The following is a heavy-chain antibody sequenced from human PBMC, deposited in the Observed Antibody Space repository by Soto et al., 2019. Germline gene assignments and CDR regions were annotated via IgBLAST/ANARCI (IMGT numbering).Heavy chain of an antibody. J-gene: IGHJ6*02. Sequence: HLRKWGPGRVKPSGTLSPTCTSSGASFGTEGYNGGWFRQPPGRGLEWMGYVNHSGITNHDPSLKSRLTTSVDTSKNQVSLRLYSVTAADTGVYYCARLRRLAPVATYYYHSMDVWGQGTTVTVSS. D-gene: IGHD5-12*01. CDR1: GASFGTEGYN. CDR3: ARLRRLAPVATYYYHSMDV. V-gene: IGHV4-61*08. CDR2: VNHSGIT.